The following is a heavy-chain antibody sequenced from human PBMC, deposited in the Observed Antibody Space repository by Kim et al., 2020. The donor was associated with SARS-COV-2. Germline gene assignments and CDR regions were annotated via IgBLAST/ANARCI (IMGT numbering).Heavy chain of an antibody. D-gene: IGHD2-21*01. Sequence: YTDTVKGRFTISSDNSKKILFLQMNRLRAEDTAVYYCAKSLGLFPNWFDSWGQGILVIVSP. V-gene: IGHV3-23*01. CDR3: AKSLGLFPNWFDS. J-gene: IGHJ5*01.